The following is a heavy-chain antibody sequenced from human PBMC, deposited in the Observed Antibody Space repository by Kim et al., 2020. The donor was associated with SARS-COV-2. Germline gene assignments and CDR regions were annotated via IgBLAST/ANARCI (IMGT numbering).Heavy chain of an antibody. D-gene: IGHD1-26*01. J-gene: IGHJ3*02. CDR3: ARDLGGVYAFDI. V-gene: IGHV1-69*01. Sequence: NYAQKFQGGVTITADESTSTAYMGLSSLRSEDTAVYYCARDLGGVYAFDIWGQGTMVTVSS.